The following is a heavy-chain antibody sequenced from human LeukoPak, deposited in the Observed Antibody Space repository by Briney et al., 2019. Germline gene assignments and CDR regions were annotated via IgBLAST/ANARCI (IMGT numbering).Heavy chain of an antibody. CDR2: VTHDGSDT. D-gene: IGHD1-26*01. V-gene: IGHV3-74*01. J-gene: IGHJ4*02. Sequence: PGGSLRLSCAASGFTFNYCLMHWFRQAPGKGLVWVSRVTHDGSDTSYADSVKGRFTISRDNAKNTLYLEMNSLRAEDTAVYYCARDTTPFGYSYDSWGQGTLVTVSS. CDR1: GFTFNYCL. CDR3: ARDTTPFGYSYDS.